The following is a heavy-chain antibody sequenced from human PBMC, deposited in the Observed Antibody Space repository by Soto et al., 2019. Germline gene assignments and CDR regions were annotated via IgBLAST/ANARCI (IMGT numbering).Heavy chain of an antibody. CDR2: INHSGST. Sequence: SETLSLTCAVYVGSFIGYYWSWIRQPPGKGLEWIGEINHSGSTNYNPSLKSRVTISVDTSKNQFSLKLSSVTAADTAVYYCARDPAYSGSYYFDYWGQGTLVTVSS. J-gene: IGHJ4*02. CDR1: VGSFIGYY. V-gene: IGHV4-34*01. CDR3: ARDPAYSGSYYFDY. D-gene: IGHD1-26*01.